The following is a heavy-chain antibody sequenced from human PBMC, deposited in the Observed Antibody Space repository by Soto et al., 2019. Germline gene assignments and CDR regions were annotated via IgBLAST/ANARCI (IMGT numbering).Heavy chain of an antibody. CDR2: IWYDGSHT. V-gene: IGHV3-33*01. J-gene: IGHJ6*02. Sequence: QVQLVESGGGVVQPGRSLRLSCAASGFSFSNYGMHWVRQAPGKGLEWVAVIWYDGSHTYYGDSVKGRFTISRDNSKNTLYLQMNSLRVEDTAIYYGTRGGARFHYYYSCAMDVWGQGTTVTVSS. D-gene: IGHD1-26*01. CDR1: GFSFSNYG. CDR3: TRGGARFHYYYSCAMDV.